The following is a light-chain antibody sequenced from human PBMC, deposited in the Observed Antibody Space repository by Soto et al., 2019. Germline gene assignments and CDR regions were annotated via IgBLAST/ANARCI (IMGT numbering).Light chain of an antibody. Sequence: QSVLTQPPSASGTPGQRVTISCSGGSSNIGSNTVNWYQQLPGTAPKLLIYSDNQRPSGVPDRFSGSKSGTSASLAICGLQSEDEADYYCAAWDDSLNGWVFGGGTKLTVL. CDR1: SSNIGSNT. CDR2: SDN. V-gene: IGLV1-44*01. J-gene: IGLJ3*02. CDR3: AAWDDSLNGWV.